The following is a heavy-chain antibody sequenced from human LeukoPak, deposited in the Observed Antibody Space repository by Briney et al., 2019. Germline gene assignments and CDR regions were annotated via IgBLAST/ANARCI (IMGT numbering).Heavy chain of an antibody. CDR2: SYYRSKWYN. D-gene: IGHD6-13*01. CDR1: GDSVSSNSAA. V-gene: IGHV6-1*01. Sequence: SQTLSLTCAISGDSVSSNSAAWNWIRQSPSRGLEWLGSSYYRSKWYNDYAVSVKSRITINPDTSKNQFSLQLKSVTPEDTAVYYCARIGIAADHYYYYGMDVWGQGTTVTVS. CDR3: ARIGIAADHYYYYGMDV. J-gene: IGHJ6*02.